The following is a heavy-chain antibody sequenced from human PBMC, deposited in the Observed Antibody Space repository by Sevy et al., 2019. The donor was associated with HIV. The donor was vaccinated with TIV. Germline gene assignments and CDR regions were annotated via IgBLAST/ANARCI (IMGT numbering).Heavy chain of an antibody. Sequence: ASVKVSCKASGGTLTNYAISWVRQAPGQGLEWMGEIVPVFGTSHHSRSFQGRVTITADESTSTAYMELRSLRSEDTAVYYCTSGADCCNGVCYPRGFDPWGQGTLVPVSS. CDR3: TSGADCCNGVCYPRGFDP. V-gene: IGHV1-69*13. D-gene: IGHD2-8*01. CDR2: IVPVFGTS. CDR1: GGTLTNYA. J-gene: IGHJ5*02.